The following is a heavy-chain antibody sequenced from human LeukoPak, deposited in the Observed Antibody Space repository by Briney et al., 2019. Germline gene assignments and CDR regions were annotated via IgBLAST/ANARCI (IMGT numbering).Heavy chain of an antibody. D-gene: IGHD5-18*01. CDR3: ARVGRYSYGFDY. J-gene: IGHJ4*02. V-gene: IGHV1-69*05. CDR1: GGTFSSYA. CDR2: IIPIFGTA. Sequence: ASVKVSCKASGGTFSSYATSWVRQAPGQGLEWMGGIIPIFGTANYAQKFQGRVTMTRDMSTSTVYMELSSLRSEDTAVYYCARVGRYSYGFDYWGQGTLVTVSS.